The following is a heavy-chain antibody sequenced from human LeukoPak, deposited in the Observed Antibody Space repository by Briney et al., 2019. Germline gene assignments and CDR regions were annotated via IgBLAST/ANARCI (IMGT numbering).Heavy chain of an antibody. CDR1: GFSFSSYG. D-gene: IGHD5-12*01. CDR3: AKDQLTYSAYDFPDY. V-gene: IGHV3-30*02. CDR2: IRYDGTKT. Sequence: GGSPRLSCASYGFSFSSYGMHWVRQAPGKGLERVAFIRYDGTKTYYAASLKGRFTISRDNSQNTLYLQMNSLRPEDTAAYYCAKDQLTYSAYDFPDYWGQGTLVTVSS. J-gene: IGHJ4*02.